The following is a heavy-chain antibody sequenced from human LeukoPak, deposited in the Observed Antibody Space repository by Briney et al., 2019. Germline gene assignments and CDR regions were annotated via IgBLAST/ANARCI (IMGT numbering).Heavy chain of an antibody. CDR1: GYTFTGYY. CDR3: ATNQYSSSWYDY. V-gene: IGHV1-2*02. D-gene: IGHD6-13*01. CDR2: INPNSGGT. Sequence: ASVKVSCKASGYTFTGYYMHWVRQAPGQGLEWMGWINPNSGGTNYAQKFQGRVTMTRDTSTSTVYMELSSLRSEDTAVYYCATNQYSSSWYDYWGQGTLVTVSS. J-gene: IGHJ4*02.